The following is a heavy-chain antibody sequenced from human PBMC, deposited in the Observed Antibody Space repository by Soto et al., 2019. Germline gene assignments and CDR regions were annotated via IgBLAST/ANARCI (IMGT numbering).Heavy chain of an antibody. J-gene: IGHJ4*02. V-gene: IGHV3-30-3*01. CDR1: GFTFSSYS. D-gene: IGHD2-21*01. CDR2: MSYDGNSK. CDR3: ARGRTVRDHDDFDL. Sequence: GGSLRLSCAASGFTFSSYSMHWVRQAPGKGLEWVAAMSYDGNSKYFADSVKGRFTISRDNSKNTLSLQMNSLGAEDSAVYYCARGRTVRDHDDFDLWGQGTLVTVSS.